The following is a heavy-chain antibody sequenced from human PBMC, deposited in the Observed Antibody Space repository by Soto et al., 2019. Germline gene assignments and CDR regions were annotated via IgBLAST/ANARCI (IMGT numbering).Heavy chain of an antibody. CDR1: GGSISSYY. V-gene: IGHV4-59*08. D-gene: IGHD4-4*01. Sequence: PSVTLSLTCTVPGGSISSYYWSWIRQPPGKGLEWIGYIYYSGSTNYNPSLKSRVTISVDTSKNQFSLKLSSVTAADTAVYYCARHMTTVPKFHYFDYWGQGTLVTVSS. CDR3: ARHMTTVPKFHYFDY. CDR2: IYYSGST. J-gene: IGHJ4*02.